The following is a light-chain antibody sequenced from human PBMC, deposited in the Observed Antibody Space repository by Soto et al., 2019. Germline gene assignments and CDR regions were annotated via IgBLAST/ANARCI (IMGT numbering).Light chain of an antibody. J-gene: IGKJ5*01. Sequence: DLQMTPSPSSLSASVGDRVTITCRASESIARHLNWYQQKPGKAPKLLIYAAPSMQNGVTSSFRGGGCGSDFTLTITTLQPEDVATYYCQQSYSTLSITFGQGTRLEIK. CDR2: AAP. CDR1: ESIARH. V-gene: IGKV1-39*01. CDR3: QQSYSTLSIT.